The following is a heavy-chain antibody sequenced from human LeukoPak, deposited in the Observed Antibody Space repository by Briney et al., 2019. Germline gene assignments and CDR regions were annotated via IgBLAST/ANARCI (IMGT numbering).Heavy chain of an antibody. Sequence: VASVKVSCKASGYTFTSYGISWVRQAPGQGLEWMGWISAYNGNTNYAQKLQGRVTMTTDTSTSTAYMELRSLRSDDTVVYYCARVFHDSSGYYPYYFDYWGQGTLVPVSS. V-gene: IGHV1-18*01. D-gene: IGHD3-22*01. CDR3: ARVFHDSSGYYPYYFDY. CDR1: GYTFTSYG. J-gene: IGHJ4*02. CDR2: ISAYNGNT.